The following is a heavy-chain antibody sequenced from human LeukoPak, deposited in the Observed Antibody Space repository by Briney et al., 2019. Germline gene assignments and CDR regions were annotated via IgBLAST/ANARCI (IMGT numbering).Heavy chain of an antibody. D-gene: IGHD6-19*01. J-gene: IGHJ4*02. CDR2: ISAYNGNT. V-gene: IGHV1-18*01. CDR1: GYTFTSYG. CDR3: ASQGYSSGSSDYFDY. Sequence: ASVKVSRKASGYTFTSYGISWVRQAPGQGLEWMGWISAYNGNTNYAQKLQGRVTMTTDTSTSTAYMELRSLRSDDTAVYYCASQGYSSGSSDYFDYWGQGTLVTVSS.